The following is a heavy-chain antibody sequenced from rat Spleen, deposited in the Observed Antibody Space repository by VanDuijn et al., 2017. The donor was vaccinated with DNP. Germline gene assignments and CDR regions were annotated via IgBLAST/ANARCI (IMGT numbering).Heavy chain of an antibody. D-gene: IGHD1-10*01. CDR1: GFTFNNYW. CDR2: ITGSGGNT. J-gene: IGHJ1*01. Sequence: EVQLVESGGDLVQPGRSLKLSCVASGFTFNNYWMTWIRQVPGKGLEWVTSITGSGGNTYYPDSVKGRFTISRDNAKNTLYLQMNRLRSEDTATYYCARGNNNYPYWSFDFWGPGTMVTVSS. V-gene: IGHV5-31*01. CDR3: ARGNNNYPYWSFDF.